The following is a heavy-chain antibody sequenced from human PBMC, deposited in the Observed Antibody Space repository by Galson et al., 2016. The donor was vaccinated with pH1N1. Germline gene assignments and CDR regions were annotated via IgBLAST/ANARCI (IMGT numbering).Heavy chain of an antibody. CDR1: GFTFDSHE. D-gene: IGHD4-23*01. CDR2: TSSGGNTM. CDR3: ARPFYGGQYWGAAFNF. J-gene: IGHJ3*01. Sequence: SLRLSCAVSGFTFDSHEMNWVRQAPGKGLEWVASTSSGGNTMFYADSVKGRLTTSRDNSKSTLYLQMNSLRDEDTAVYYCARPFYGGQYWGAAFNFWGQGTMVTVSS. V-gene: IGHV3-48*03.